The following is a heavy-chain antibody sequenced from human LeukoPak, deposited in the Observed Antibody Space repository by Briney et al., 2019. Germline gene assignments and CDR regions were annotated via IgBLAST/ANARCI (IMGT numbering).Heavy chain of an antibody. V-gene: IGHV1-46*01. Sequence: ASVKVSCKASGYTFTSYYMHWVRQAPGQGLKWMGIINPSGGSTSYAQKFQGRVTMTRDTSTSTVYMELSSLRSEDTAVYYCARDSGRGYSYGYPDYWGQGTLVTVSS. CDR3: ARDSGRGYSYGYPDY. CDR2: INPSGGST. CDR1: GYTFTSYY. J-gene: IGHJ4*02. D-gene: IGHD5-18*01.